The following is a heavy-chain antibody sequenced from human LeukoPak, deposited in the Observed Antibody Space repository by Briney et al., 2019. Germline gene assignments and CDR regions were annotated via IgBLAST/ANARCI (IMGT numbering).Heavy chain of an antibody. V-gene: IGHV1-2*06. Sequence: ASVKVSCKASGYTFTGYYMHWVRQAPGQGLEWMGRINPNSGGTNYAQKFQGRVTMTRDTSIGTAYMELSRLRSDDTAVYYCARDRITMVRGVITPRPDWFDPWGQGTLVTVSS. CDR3: ARDRITMVRGVITPRPDWFDP. J-gene: IGHJ5*02. CDR1: GYTFTGYY. D-gene: IGHD3-10*01. CDR2: INPNSGGT.